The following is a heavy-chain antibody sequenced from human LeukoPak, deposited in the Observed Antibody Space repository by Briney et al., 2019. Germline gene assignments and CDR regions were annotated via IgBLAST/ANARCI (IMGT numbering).Heavy chain of an antibody. V-gene: IGHV3-66*01. CDR3: AGTYYYDIHLKTFDY. D-gene: IGHD3-22*01. CDR2: IYSGDKT. Sequence: GGSLRLSCAASGFTVYYNYMSWVRQAPGRGLEWVSLIYSGDKTNYADSVKGRFTISRDNSMNMVYLQMNSLRAEDTAVYYCAGTYYYDIHLKTFDYWGQGTLATVSS. J-gene: IGHJ4*02. CDR1: GFTVYYNY.